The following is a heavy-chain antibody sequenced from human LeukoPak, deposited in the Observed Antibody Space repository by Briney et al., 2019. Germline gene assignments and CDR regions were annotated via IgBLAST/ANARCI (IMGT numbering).Heavy chain of an antibody. V-gene: IGHV3-21*01. D-gene: IGHD3-22*01. CDR1: GFTFSSYS. Sequence: PGGSLRLSCAASGFTFSSYSMNWVRQAPGKGLEWVSSISSSSSYIYYADSVKGRFTISRDNAKNSLYLQMNSLRAEDTAVYYCARLKYYYDSSGLFQHWGQGTLVTVSS. CDR2: ISSSSSYI. J-gene: IGHJ1*01. CDR3: ARLKYYYDSSGLFQH.